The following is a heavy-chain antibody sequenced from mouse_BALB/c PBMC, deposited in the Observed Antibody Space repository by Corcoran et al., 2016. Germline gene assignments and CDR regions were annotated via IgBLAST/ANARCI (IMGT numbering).Heavy chain of an antibody. Sequence: EVQLQQSGAELVKPGASVKLSCTASGFNIKDTYMHWVKQRPEQGLEWIGRIDPANGNTKYDPTFKGKATITADTSSNTAYLQLSSLTAEDTAADYCAGWDWYVDVCGAGTTVTVSS. J-gene: IGHJ1*01. V-gene: IGHV14-3*02. CDR2: IDPANGNT. CDR3: AGWDWYVDV. CDR1: GFNIKDTY.